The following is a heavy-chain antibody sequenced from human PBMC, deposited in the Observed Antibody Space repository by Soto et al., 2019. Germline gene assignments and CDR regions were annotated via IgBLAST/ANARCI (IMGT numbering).Heavy chain of an antibody. CDR3: ARDLGSSGYIYCFAP. CDR2: INPSGGST. V-gene: IGHV1-46*03. J-gene: IGHJ5*02. CDR1: GYTFTSYY. D-gene: IGHD3-22*01. Sequence: ASVKVSCKASGYTFTSYYMHWVRQAPGQGLEWMGIINPSGGSTSYAQKFQGRVTMTRDTSTSTVYMELSSLRSEDTAVYYCARDLGSSGYIYCFAPWGQGTLVPVSS.